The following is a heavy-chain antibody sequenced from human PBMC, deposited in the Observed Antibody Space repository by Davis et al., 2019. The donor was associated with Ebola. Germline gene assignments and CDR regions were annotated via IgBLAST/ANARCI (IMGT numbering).Heavy chain of an antibody. CDR1: GFTFDDYA. Sequence: GESLKISCAASGFTFDDYAMHWVRQAPGKGLEWVSLISGDGGSTYYADSVKGRFTISRDNSKNSLYLQMNSLRTEDTALYYCAKIRGIGYCSSTSCSDAFDIWGQGTMVTVSS. J-gene: IGHJ3*02. CDR3: AKIRGIGYCSSTSCSDAFDI. D-gene: IGHD2-2*01. CDR2: ISGDGGST. V-gene: IGHV3-43*02.